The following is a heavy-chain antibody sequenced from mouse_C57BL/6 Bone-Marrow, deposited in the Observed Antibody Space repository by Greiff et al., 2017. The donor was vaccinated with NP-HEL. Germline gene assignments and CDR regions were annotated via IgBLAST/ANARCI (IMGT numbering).Heavy chain of an antibody. D-gene: IGHD2-4*01. V-gene: IGHV1-80*01. CDR2: IYPGDGDT. J-gene: IGHJ2*01. CDR3: ARIYYDYDGDY. CDR1: GYAFSSYW. Sequence: QVQLKQSGAELVKPGASVKISCKASGYAFSSYWMNWVKQRPGKGLEWIGQIYPGDGDTNYNGKFKGKATLTADKSSSTAYMQLSSLTSEDSAVYFCARIYYDYDGDYWGQGTTLTVSS.